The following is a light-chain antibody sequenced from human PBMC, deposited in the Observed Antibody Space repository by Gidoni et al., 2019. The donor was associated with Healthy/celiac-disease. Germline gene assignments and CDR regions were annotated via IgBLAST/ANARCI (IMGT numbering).Light chain of an antibody. J-gene: IGKJ4*01. Sequence: ILLTPPPATLSVSPGERATLSCRASQSVSSNLAWYQQKPGQAPRLLIYGASTRATGIPARFSGSGSGTEFTLTISSLQSEDFAVYYCQQYNNWPLTFGGGTKVEIK. CDR3: QQYNNWPLT. CDR1: QSVSSN. V-gene: IGKV3-15*01. CDR2: GAS.